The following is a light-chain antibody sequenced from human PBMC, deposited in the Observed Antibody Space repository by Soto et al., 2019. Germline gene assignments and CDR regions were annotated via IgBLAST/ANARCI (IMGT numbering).Light chain of an antibody. V-gene: IGLV1-40*01. J-gene: IGLJ3*02. CDR3: QAYDRSLSGSV. CDR1: SSNIGAGSD. Sequence: QSVLTQPPSVSGAPGQRVTISCTGGSSNIGAGSDVHWYQQLPGTAPKLLLYGNSNRPSGVPDRFSGSKSGTSASLAITGLQAEDEADYYCQAYDRSLSGSVFGGGTMLTVL. CDR2: GNS.